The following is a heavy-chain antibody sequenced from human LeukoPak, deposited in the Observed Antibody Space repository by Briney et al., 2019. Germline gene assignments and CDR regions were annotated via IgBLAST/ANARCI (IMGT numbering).Heavy chain of an antibody. J-gene: IGHJ3*02. Sequence: SVKVSCKASGGTFSSYAISWVRQAPGQGLEWMGGIIPIFGTANYAQKFQGRVTITADKSTSTAYMELSSLRSEDTAVYYCARQGTDFWSGIDAFDIWGQGTMVTVSS. CDR1: GGTFSSYA. D-gene: IGHD3-3*01. CDR3: ARQGTDFWSGIDAFDI. V-gene: IGHV1-69*06. CDR2: IIPIFGTA.